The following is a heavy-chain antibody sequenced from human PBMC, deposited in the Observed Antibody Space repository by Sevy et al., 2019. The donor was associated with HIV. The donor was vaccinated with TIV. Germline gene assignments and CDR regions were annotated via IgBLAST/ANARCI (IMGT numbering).Heavy chain of an antibody. J-gene: IGHJ3*02. Sequence: GGSLRLSCAASGFTFSSYGMPWVRQAPGKGLEWVAVISYGGSNKYYADSVKGRFTIYRDNSKNTLYLQMNSLRAEDKAVYYCGALWFGELQSRGAFDIWGQGTMVTVSS. CDR1: GFTFSSYG. CDR2: ISYGGSNK. D-gene: IGHD3-10*01. V-gene: IGHV3-30*03. CDR3: GALWFGELQSRGAFDI.